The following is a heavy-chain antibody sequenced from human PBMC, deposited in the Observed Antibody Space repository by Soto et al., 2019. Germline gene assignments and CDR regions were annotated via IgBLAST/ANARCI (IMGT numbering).Heavy chain of an antibody. Sequence: GGSLRLSCAASGFTFSSYGMHWVRQAPGKGLEWVAVISYDGSNKYYADSVKGRFTISRDNSKNTLYLQMNSLRAEDTAVYYCAKAGIGGSLLYYFDYWGQGTLVTVSS. D-gene: IGHD1-26*01. CDR3: AKAGIGGSLLYYFDY. V-gene: IGHV3-30*18. J-gene: IGHJ4*02. CDR2: ISYDGSNK. CDR1: GFTFSSYG.